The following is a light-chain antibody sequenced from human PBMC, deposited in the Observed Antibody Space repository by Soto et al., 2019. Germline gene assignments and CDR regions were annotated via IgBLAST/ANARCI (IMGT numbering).Light chain of an antibody. V-gene: IGKV3-20*01. CDR1: QSVSSSY. J-gene: IGKJ1*01. Sequence: EIVLTQSPGTLSLSPGERATLSCRASQSVSSSYLAWYQQKPGQAPRLLIYGASSRATGIPDRFRGSGSGTDFTLTISRLEPEDFAVYYCQQYGSSPGTFGHGTKVEIK. CDR2: GAS. CDR3: QQYGSSPGT.